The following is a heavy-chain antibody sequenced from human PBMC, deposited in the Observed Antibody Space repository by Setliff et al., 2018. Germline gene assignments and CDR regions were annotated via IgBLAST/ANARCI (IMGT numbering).Heavy chain of an antibody. CDR3: VAVRWNYPTV. Sequence: GVSLRLSCAASGFTFNTYWMHWVRQAPGKGLVWFSHINSDGSGTSYADSVKGRFTISRDNAKNTLYLQMNSLRAEDTAVFYCVAVRWNYPTVWGQGTLVTVSS. D-gene: IGHD1-7*01. V-gene: IGHV3-74*01. J-gene: IGHJ4*02. CDR2: INSDGSGT. CDR1: GFTFNTYW.